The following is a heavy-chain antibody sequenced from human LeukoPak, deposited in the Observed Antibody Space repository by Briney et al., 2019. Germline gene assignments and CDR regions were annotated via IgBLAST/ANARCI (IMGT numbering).Heavy chain of an antibody. CDR2: INGEGRST. CDR1: GFTFSTYW. J-gene: IGHJ3*02. Sequence: PGGSLRLSCAASGFTFSTYWMHWVRQAPGKGLVWVSRINGEGRSTSYADSVKGRFTISRDNAKNTLYLQMNSLRAENTPEYYCAREANSGYSSGDDAFDIWGQGTMVTVSS. V-gene: IGHV3-74*01. D-gene: IGHD6-19*01. CDR3: AREANSGYSSGDDAFDI.